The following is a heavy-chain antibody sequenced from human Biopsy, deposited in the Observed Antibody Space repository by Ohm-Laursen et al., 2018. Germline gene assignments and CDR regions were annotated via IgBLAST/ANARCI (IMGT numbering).Heavy chain of an antibody. Sequence: SLRLSCSAPGFSFDNYAMNWVRQAPGKGLEWVSTISGSGGSTYYADSVKGRFTISRDNSKNTLFLQMDSLRADDTAVYYCVKAYSAIYWFDPWGQGTLVTVSS. CDR3: VKAYSAIYWFDP. J-gene: IGHJ5*02. CDR2: ISGSGGST. CDR1: GFSFDNYA. V-gene: IGHV3-23*01. D-gene: IGHD2-21*01.